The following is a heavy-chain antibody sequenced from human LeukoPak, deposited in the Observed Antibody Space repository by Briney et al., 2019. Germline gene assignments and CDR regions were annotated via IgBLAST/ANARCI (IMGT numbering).Heavy chain of an antibody. J-gene: IGHJ4*02. Sequence: PGGSLRLSCAASGFTFSNYAMHWVRQAPGKGLEYVSAISSNGGSTYYANSVKGRFTISRDNSKNTLYLQMGSLRAEDMAVYHCARVSFSGGFDYWGQGTLVTVSS. D-gene: IGHD1-26*01. V-gene: IGHV3-64*01. CDR2: ISSNGGST. CDR1: GFTFSNYA. CDR3: ARVSFSGGFDY.